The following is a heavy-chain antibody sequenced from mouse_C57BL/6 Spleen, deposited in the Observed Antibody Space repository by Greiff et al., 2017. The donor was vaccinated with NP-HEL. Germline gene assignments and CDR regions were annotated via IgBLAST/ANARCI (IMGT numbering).Heavy chain of an antibody. J-gene: IGHJ2*01. CDR3: ARSRQLRRGYFDY. V-gene: IGHV1-42*01. CDR1: GYSFTGYY. CDR2: INPSTGGT. Sequence: VQLQQSGPELVKPGASVKISCKASGYSFTGYYMNWVKQSPEKSLEWIGEINPSTGGTTYNQKFKAKATLTVDKSSSTAYMQLKSLTSEDSAVYYCARSRQLRRGYFDYWGKGTTLTVSS. D-gene: IGHD3-2*02.